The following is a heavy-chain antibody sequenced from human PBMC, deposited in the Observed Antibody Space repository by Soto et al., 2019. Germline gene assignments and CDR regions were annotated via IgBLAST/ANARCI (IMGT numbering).Heavy chain of an antibody. CDR3: AKGVYGSGSPNWFDP. D-gene: IGHD3-10*01. CDR2: IYHSGST. CDR1: GGSISSGYW. Sequence: SETLSLTCAVSGGSISSGYWWSWVRQPPGKGLEWIGEIYHSGSTNYNPSLKSRVTISLDKSKNQFSLNLSSVTAADTAVYYCAKGVYGSGSPNWFDPWGKGTQVTVSS. V-gene: IGHV4-4*02. J-gene: IGHJ5*02.